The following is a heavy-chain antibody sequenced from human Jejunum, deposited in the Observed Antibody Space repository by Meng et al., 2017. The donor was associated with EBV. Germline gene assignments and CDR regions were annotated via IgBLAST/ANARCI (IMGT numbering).Heavy chain of an antibody. J-gene: IGHJ5*02. CDR3: AKLTRA. Sequence: WGLGGGLVQPGGSLRLSCAASGFTFSSHTMRWVRQGPGKGLEWVSAITGSGGSTYYTDSVKGRFTISRDNSKNTLYLQMNSLRAEDTAVYYCAKLTRAWGQGTLVTVSS. CDR1: GFTFSSHT. V-gene: IGHV3-23*01. CDR2: ITGSGGST.